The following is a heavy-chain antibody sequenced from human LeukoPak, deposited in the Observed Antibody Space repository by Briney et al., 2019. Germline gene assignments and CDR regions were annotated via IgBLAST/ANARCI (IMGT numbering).Heavy chain of an antibody. CDR1: GYSISSGYY. Sequence: SETLSITCTVSGYSISSGYYWGWIRQPPGKGLEWIGSIYYSGSTYYNASLKNRVTISVDTSKNQFSLKLTSVTAADTAIYYCARGPYGDYDDYYFDYWGQGTLVTVSS. D-gene: IGHD4-17*01. J-gene: IGHJ4*02. V-gene: IGHV4-38-2*02. CDR3: ARGPYGDYDDYYFDY. CDR2: IYYSGST.